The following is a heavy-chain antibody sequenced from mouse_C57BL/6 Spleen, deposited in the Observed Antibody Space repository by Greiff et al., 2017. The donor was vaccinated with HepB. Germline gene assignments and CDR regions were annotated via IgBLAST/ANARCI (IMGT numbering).Heavy chain of an antibody. Sequence: EVKLQESGPELVKPGASVKISCKASGYSFTGYYMNWVKQSPEKSLEWIGEINPSTGGTTYNQKFKAKATLTVDKSSSTAYMQLKSLTSEDSAVYYCARGPITTAYYYAMDYRGQGTSVTVSS. CDR3: ARGPITTAYYYAMDY. CDR1: GYSFTGYY. D-gene: IGHD1-2*01. J-gene: IGHJ4*01. CDR2: INPSTGGT. V-gene: IGHV1-42*01.